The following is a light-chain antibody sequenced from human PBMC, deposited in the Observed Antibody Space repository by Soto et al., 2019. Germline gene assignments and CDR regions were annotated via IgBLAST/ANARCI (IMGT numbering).Light chain of an antibody. J-gene: IGLJ1*01. V-gene: IGLV2-14*01. CDR3: GSYTGSIYV. CDR2: EVS. Sequence: QSVLTQPASVSGSPGQSITISSTGTSSDVGGYKIVSWYQQHPGTAPKLMIYEVSNRPSGVSSRFSGSKSGNTASLTISGLQAEDEADYFCGSYTGSIYVFGNGTKLTVL. CDR1: SSDVGGYKI.